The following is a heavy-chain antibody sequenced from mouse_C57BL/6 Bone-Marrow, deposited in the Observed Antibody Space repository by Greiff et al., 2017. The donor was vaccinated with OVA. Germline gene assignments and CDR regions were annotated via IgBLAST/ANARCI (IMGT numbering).Heavy chain of an antibody. J-gene: IGHJ4*01. D-gene: IGHD2-4*01. CDR2: IYPGSGST. V-gene: IGHV1-55*01. CDR1: GYTFTSYW. Sequence: VQLQQPGAELVKPGASVKMSCKASGYTFTSYWITWVKQRPGQGLEWIGDIYPGSGSTNYNEKFKSKATLTVDTSSSTAYMQLSSLTSEDSAVYYCARGDDSYYYAMDYWGQGTSVTVSS. CDR3: ARGDDSYYYAMDY.